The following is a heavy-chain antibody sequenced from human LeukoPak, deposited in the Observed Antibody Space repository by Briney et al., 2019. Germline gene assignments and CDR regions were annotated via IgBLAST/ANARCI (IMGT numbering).Heavy chain of an antibody. CDR3: ARTVSGRGYNFDY. CDR2: IYSGGST. CDR1: GFTVSSNY. V-gene: IGHV3-66*01. D-gene: IGHD3-10*01. Sequence: GGSLRLSCAASGFTVSSNYMCWVRQAPGKGLEWVSVIYSGGSTYYADSVKGRFTISRDNSKNTLYLQMNSLRAEDTAVYYCARTVSGRGYNFDYWGQGTLVTVSS. J-gene: IGHJ4*02.